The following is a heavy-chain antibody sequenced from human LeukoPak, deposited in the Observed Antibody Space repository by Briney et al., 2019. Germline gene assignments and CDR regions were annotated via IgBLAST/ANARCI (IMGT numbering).Heavy chain of an antibody. CDR1: GGSISSGDYY. Sequence: PSQTLSLTCTVSGGSISSGDYYWSWIRQPAGKGLEWIGRIYTSGSTNYNPSLKSRVTISVDTSKNQFSLKLSSVTAADTAVYYCARDPLYSSSSGTDYWGQGTLVTVSS. CDR2: IYTSGST. D-gene: IGHD6-6*01. V-gene: IGHV4-61*02. J-gene: IGHJ4*02. CDR3: ARDPLYSSSSGTDY.